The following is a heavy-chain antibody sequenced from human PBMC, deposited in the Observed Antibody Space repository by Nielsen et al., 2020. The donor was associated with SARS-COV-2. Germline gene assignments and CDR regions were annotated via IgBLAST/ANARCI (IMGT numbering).Heavy chain of an antibody. D-gene: IGHD2-15*01. CDR1: GGSFSGYY. CDR3: ARVRVGVCSGGSCRRKYYYYYYGMDV. Sequence: SETLSLTCAVYGGSFSGYYWSWIRQPPGKGLEWIGEINHSGSTNYNPSLKSRVTISVDTSKNQFSLKLSSVTAADTAVYYCARVRVGVCSGGSCRRKYYYYYYGMDVWGQGTTVTVSS. V-gene: IGHV4-34*01. CDR2: INHSGST. J-gene: IGHJ6*02.